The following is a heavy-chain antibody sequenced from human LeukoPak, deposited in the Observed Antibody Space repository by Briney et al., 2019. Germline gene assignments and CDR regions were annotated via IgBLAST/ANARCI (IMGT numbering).Heavy chain of an antibody. J-gene: IGHJ4*02. CDR3: ARAGGVRRSFDY. CDR1: GGSFSGYY. CDR2: INHSGST. V-gene: IGHV4-34*01. Sequence: SETLSLTCAVYGGSFSGYYWSWIRLPPGKGLEWIGEINHSGSTNYNPSLKSRVTISVDTSKNQFSLKLSSVTAADTAVYYCARAGGVRRSFDYWGQGTLVTVSS. D-gene: IGHD3-3*01.